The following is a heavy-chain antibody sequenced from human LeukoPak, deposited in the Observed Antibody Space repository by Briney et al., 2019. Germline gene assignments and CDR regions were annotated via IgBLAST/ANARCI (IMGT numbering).Heavy chain of an antibody. V-gene: IGHV1-69*01. CDR2: IIPIFGTA. CDR3: TYYYDSSGCGGGNWFDP. Sequence: SVKVSCKASGGTFSSYAISWVRQAPGQGLEWMGGIIPIFGTANYAQKFQGRVTITADESTSTAYMELSSLRSEDTAVYYCTYYYDSSGCGGGNWFDPWGQGTLVTVSS. CDR1: GGTFSSYA. J-gene: IGHJ5*02. D-gene: IGHD3-22*01.